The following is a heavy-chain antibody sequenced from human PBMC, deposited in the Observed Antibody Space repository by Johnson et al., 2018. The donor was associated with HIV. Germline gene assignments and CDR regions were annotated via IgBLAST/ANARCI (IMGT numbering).Heavy chain of an antibody. V-gene: IGHV3-13*01. D-gene: IGHD3-3*01. J-gene: IGHJ3*02. CDR3: TTVCTIFGVVQLDGFDI. CDR1: GFAFSTYD. CDR2: IGTRSDT. Sequence: VQLVESGGALVQPGGSTRLSCVASGFAFSTYDMHWVRQVPGKGLEWVGAIGTRSDTYYPDSVKGRFPIPRDNSKNTLYLQMNSLKTEDTGVYYCTTVCTIFGVVQLDGFDIWGQGTMVFVSS.